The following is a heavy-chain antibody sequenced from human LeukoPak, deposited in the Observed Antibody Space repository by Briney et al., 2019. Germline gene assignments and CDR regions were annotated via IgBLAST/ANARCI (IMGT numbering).Heavy chain of an antibody. CDR1: GYTFTDYY. CDR3: ARANFLYCSSSTCLFDY. D-gene: IGHD2-2*01. V-gene: IGHV1-2*02. J-gene: IGHJ4*02. CDR2: INPNDGDT. Sequence: ASVKVSCKASGYTFTDYYMHWVRQAPGQGFEWMGWINPNDGDTNYAQKFQGRITMTRDTSISTAHMEVSRLRSDDTAVYYCARANFLYCSSSTCLFDYWGQGTLVTVSS.